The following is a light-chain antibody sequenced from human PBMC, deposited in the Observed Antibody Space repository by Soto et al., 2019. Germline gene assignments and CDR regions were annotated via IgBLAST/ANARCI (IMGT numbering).Light chain of an antibody. CDR2: DAS. Sequence: EIVLTQSPATLSLSPEERATLSCRASQSVSSYLAWYQQKPGQAPRLLIYDASIRDTGIPARFSGSGSGTDFTLTISSLEPEDFAVYYCQQRSNWPLTFGGGTKVEIK. CDR3: QQRSNWPLT. CDR1: QSVSSY. J-gene: IGKJ4*01. V-gene: IGKV3-11*01.